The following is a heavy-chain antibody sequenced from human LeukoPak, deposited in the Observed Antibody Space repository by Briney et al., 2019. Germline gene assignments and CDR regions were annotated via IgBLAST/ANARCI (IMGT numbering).Heavy chain of an antibody. Sequence: GGSLRLSCAASGFTFSNYWMTWVRQAPGKGLEWVADIKRDGSEKYYVASVKGRSSISRDNAKNSLYLRRNGLRAEDTAVYYCARVYDGDDGYFYYWGEGTLGTVSS. V-gene: IGHV3-7*01. CDR2: IKRDGSEK. CDR3: ARVYDGDDGYFYY. J-gene: IGHJ4*02. CDR1: GFTFSNYW. D-gene: IGHD4-17*01.